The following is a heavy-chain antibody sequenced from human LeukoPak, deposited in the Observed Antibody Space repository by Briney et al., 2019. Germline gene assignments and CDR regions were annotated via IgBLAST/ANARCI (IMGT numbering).Heavy chain of an antibody. CDR1: GFTFSSYG. D-gene: IGHD3-16*01. Sequence: QTGGSLRLSCAASGFTFSSYGMSWVRQAPGKVLELVSAISGSGGSTYYADSVKGRFTISRDNAKKSLHLQMNSLRAEDRAVYYCARDRLRFDYWGKGTLVTVSS. V-gene: IGHV3-23*01. CDR2: ISGSGGST. J-gene: IGHJ4*02. CDR3: ARDRLRFDY.